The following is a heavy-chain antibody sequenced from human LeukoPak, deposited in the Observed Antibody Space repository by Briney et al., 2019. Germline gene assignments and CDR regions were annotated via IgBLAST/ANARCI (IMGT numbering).Heavy chain of an antibody. CDR2: IIPIFGTA. CDR1: GGTFSSYA. Sequence: ASVKVSCKASGGTFSSYAISWVRQAPGQGLEWMGRIIPIFGTANYAQKFQGRVTITTDESTSTAYMELSSLRSEDTAVYYCARSRRWLQLNYFDYWGQGTLVTVSS. CDR3: ARSRRWLQLNYFDY. D-gene: IGHD5-24*01. V-gene: IGHV1-69*05. J-gene: IGHJ4*02.